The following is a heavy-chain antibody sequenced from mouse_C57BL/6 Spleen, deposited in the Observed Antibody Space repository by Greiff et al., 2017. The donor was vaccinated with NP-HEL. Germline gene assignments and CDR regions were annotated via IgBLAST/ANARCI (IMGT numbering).Heavy chain of an antibody. Sequence: EVQRVESGPGLVKPSQSLSLTCSVTGYSITSGYYWNWIRQFPGNKLEWMGYISYDGSNNYNPSLKNRISITRDTSKNQFFLKLNSVTTEDTATYYCARGNYAFDYWGQGTTLTVSS. CDR1: GYSITSGYY. CDR3: ARGNYAFDY. J-gene: IGHJ2*01. D-gene: IGHD2-1*01. V-gene: IGHV3-6*01. CDR2: ISYDGSN.